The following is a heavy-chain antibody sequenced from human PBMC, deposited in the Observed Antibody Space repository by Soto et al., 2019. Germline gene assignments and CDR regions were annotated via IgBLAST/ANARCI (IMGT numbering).Heavy chain of an antibody. CDR2: IYWDDDK. D-gene: IGHD6-6*01. CDR1: RFSLSTSGVG. Sequence: GXTLVTPTQTLTXTCTFSRFSLSTSGVGVVWIRQPPVKALEWLALIYWDDDKRYRPSLKSRLNITKETSKNKVVLTMTNMAPVDTAPYYCAHRRQYSSSENWYFDLWGRGTLGTVSS. V-gene: IGHV2-5*02. CDR3: AHRRQYSSSENWYFDL. J-gene: IGHJ2*01.